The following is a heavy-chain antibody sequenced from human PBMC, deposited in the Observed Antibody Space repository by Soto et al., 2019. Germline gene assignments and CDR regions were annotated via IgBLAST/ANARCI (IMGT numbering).Heavy chain of an antibody. CDR3: AREIVALDY. CDR1: GFTFSSYE. D-gene: IGHD3-22*01. CDR2: ISSSGSTI. V-gene: IGHV3-48*03. Sequence: EVQLVESGGGLVQPGGSLRLSCAASGFTFSSYEMNWVHQAPGKGLEWVSYISSSGSTIYYADSVKGRFTISRDNAKNSLYLQMNSLRAEDTAVYYCAREIVALDYWGQGTLVTVSS. J-gene: IGHJ4*02.